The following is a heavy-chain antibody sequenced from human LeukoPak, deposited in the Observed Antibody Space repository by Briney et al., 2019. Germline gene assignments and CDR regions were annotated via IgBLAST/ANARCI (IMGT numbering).Heavy chain of an antibody. J-gene: IGHJ6*03. Sequence: GSSVKVSCKASGGTFSSYAISWVRQAPGQGLEWMGGIIPIFGTANYAQKFQGRVTITTDESTSTAYMELSSLRSEDTAVYYCATSQYCSSTSCYPAYYYYYMDVWGKGTTVTVSS. CDR3: ATSQYCSSTSCYPAYYYYYMDV. CDR1: GGTFSSYA. CDR2: IIPIFGTA. V-gene: IGHV1-69*05. D-gene: IGHD2-2*01.